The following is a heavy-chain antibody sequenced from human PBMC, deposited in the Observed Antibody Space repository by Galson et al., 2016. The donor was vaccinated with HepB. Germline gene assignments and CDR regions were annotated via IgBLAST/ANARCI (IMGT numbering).Heavy chain of an antibody. CDR2: IWFDGRNE. CDR1: GFTFRNNG. V-gene: IGHV3-33*01. D-gene: IGHD2-8*01. J-gene: IGHJ4*02. CDR3: ARWLGGRNGCLDY. Sequence: SLRLSCAASGFTFRNNGMHWVRQAPGKGLEWVAFIWFDGRNENHAESVRGRFSISRDNSKNILYPQMNSLRADDTAVYYCARWLGGRNGCLDYWGQGTLVTVSS.